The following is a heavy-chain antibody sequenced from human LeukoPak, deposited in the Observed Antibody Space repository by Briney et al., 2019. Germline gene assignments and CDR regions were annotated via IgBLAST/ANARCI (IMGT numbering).Heavy chain of an antibody. CDR1: GFTFSNAW. Sequence: GGSLRLSCAASGFTFSNAWMSWVRQAPGKGLEWVGRIKSKTDGGTTDYAAPVKGRFTISRDDSKNTLYVQMNSPKTEDTAVYYCTTGPYDYGSGTYYHWGQGTLVTVSS. CDR3: TTGPYDYGSGTYYH. CDR2: IKSKTDGGTT. D-gene: IGHD3-10*01. J-gene: IGHJ4*02. V-gene: IGHV3-15*01.